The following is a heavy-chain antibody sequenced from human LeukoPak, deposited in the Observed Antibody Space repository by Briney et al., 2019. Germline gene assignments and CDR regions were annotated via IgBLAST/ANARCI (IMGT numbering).Heavy chain of an antibody. D-gene: IGHD3-10*01. Sequence: SETLSLTCAVYGGSFSGYYWSWIRQPPGKGLEWIGEINHSGSTNYNPSLKSRVTISVDTSKNQFSLKLSSVTAADTAAYYCARGPEGYYGSGSSFDYWGQGTLATVSS. CDR3: ARGPEGYYGSGSSFDY. V-gene: IGHV4-34*01. CDR1: GGSFSGYY. CDR2: INHSGST. J-gene: IGHJ4*02.